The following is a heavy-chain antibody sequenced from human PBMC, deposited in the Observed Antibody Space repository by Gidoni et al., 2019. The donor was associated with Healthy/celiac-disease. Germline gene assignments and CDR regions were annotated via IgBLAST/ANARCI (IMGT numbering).Heavy chain of an antibody. CDR3: ARFNTGIAARRGFDY. V-gene: IGHV4-34*01. D-gene: IGHD6-6*01. CDR2: INHSGST. Sequence: QVQLQQWGAGLLKPSETLSLTCAVYGGSFSGYYWSWLRQPPGKGLEWIGEINHSGSTNYNPSLKSRVTISVDTSKNQFSLKLSSVTAADTAVYYCARFNTGIAARRGFDYWGQGTLVTVSS. CDR1: GGSFSGYY. J-gene: IGHJ4*02.